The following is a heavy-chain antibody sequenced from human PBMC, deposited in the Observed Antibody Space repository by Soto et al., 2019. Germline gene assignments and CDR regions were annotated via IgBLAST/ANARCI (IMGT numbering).Heavy chain of an antibody. D-gene: IGHD3-22*01. Sequence: WGSLRLSCATSGFSFNDYAMYWVRQAPGQGLEWVAIISSDGHHQFYLDNLRGRFTVSRDNSKNTLYLQMNSLRPEDTAVYYCSRGTYYPQSSGLHADYWGPGTVVTVSS. V-gene: IGHV3-30*03. CDR1: GFSFNDYA. J-gene: IGHJ4*02. CDR3: SRGTYYPQSSGLHADY. CDR2: ISSDGHHQ.